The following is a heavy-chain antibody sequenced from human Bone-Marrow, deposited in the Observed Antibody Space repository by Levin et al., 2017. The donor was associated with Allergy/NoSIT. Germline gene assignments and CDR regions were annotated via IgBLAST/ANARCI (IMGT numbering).Heavy chain of an antibody. D-gene: IGHD3-10*01. J-gene: IGHJ6*02. CDR2: IWSDGSTK. V-gene: IGHV3-33*01. CDR3: ARDTAGYYYGLDV. CDR1: GFTFSSYG. Sequence: PGGSLRLSCAASGFTFSSYGMHWVRQAPGKGLEWVALIWSDGSTKYFADSLKGRVTISRDNSKNTLYLKVNSLRVEDTAVYYCARDTAGYYYGLDVWGQGTTVTVSS.